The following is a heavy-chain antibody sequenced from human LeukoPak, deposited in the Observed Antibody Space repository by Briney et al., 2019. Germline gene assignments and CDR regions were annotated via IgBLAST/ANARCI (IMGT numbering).Heavy chain of an antibody. CDR3: ARDRAATDLDF. J-gene: IGHJ4*02. D-gene: IGHD6-25*01. CDR2: INSDGTST. CDR1: GFTFYSFS. V-gene: IGHV3-74*01. Sequence: PGGSLRLSCAASGFTFYSFSMHWVRQAPGKGLVWVSRINSDGTSTALADSVKGRFTVTRDSAENTLYLQMNSLRVEDTAVYYCARDRAATDLDFWGQGTLVTVSS.